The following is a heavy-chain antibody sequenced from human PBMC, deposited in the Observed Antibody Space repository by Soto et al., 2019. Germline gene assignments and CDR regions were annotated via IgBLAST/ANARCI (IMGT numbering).Heavy chain of an antibody. V-gene: IGHV1-69*01. J-gene: IGHJ5*02. D-gene: IGHD6-13*01. CDR1: GGTFSSYA. CDR2: IIPIFGTA. Sequence: QVQLVQSGAAVKKPGSSVQVSCKASGGTFSSYAISWVRQAPGQGLEWLGGIIPIFGTANYAQKFQGRVTMTADESTSTADMELSRLRSEATAVYYCARDRGIAAEPYNWFAPWGQGTLVTVSS. CDR3: ARDRGIAAEPYNWFAP.